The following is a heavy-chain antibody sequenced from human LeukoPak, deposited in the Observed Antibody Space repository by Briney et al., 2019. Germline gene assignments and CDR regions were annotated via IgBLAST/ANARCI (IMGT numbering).Heavy chain of an antibody. J-gene: IGHJ4*02. CDR2: ISYDGSNK. V-gene: IGHV3-30*18. Sequence: PGRSLRLSCAASGFTFSSYGMHWVRQAPGKGLEWVAVISYDGSNKYYADSVKGRFTISRDNSKNTLYLQMNSLRAEDTAVYYCAKGSLSITMVRGVPSYFDYWGQGTLVTVSS. D-gene: IGHD3-10*01. CDR3: AKGSLSITMVRGVPSYFDY. CDR1: GFTFSSYG.